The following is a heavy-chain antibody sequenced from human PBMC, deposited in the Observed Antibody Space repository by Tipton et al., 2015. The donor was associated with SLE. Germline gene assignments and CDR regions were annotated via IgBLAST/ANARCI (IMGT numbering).Heavy chain of an antibody. Sequence: GSLRLSCAASGFTFSSYEMNWVRQAPGKGLEWVSYISSSGSTIFYADSVKGRFTISRDNTQNSVYLQMKSLRADDTAVYYCARGVYGYWSDYNQGFDYWGQGTLVTVSS. J-gene: IGHJ4*02. D-gene: IGHD3-3*01. V-gene: IGHV3-48*03. CDR2: ISSSGSTI. CDR3: ARGVYGYWSDYNQGFDY. CDR1: GFTFSSYE.